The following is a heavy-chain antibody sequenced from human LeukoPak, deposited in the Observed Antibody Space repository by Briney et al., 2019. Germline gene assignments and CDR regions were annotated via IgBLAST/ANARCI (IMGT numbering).Heavy chain of an antibody. CDR3: VRRLSYYFGMDV. J-gene: IGHJ6*02. CDR2: ISYSGDT. V-gene: IGHV4-39*01. Sequence: SETLSLTCTVSGDSINNNGYFWGWIRQSLGEGLEWIGSISYSGDTYYNPSLESRVTISVAASKRQFSLKLRSVTAADTALYYCVRRLSYYFGMDVWGQGTTVTVSS. CDR1: GDSINNNGYF.